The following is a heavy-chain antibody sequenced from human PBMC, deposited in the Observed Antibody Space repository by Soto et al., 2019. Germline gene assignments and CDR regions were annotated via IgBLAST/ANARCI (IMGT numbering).Heavy chain of an antibody. CDR1: GFTFSSYA. Sequence: GGSLRLSCAASGFTFSSYAMSWVRQAPGKGLEWVSAISGSGGSTYYADSVKGRFTISRDNSKNTLYLQMNSLRAEDTAVYHCALFGDSSGYSAEYFQHWGQGTLVTVSS. CDR2: ISGSGGST. D-gene: IGHD3-22*01. J-gene: IGHJ1*01. CDR3: ALFGDSSGYSAEYFQH. V-gene: IGHV3-23*01.